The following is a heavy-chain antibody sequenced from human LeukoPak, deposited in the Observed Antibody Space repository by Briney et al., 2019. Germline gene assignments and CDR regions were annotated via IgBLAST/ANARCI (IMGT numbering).Heavy chain of an antibody. Sequence: GGSLRLSCAASGFTFSSYGMSWVRQAPGKGLEWVANIKQDGSEKYYVDSVKGRFTISRDNAKNSLYLQMNSLRAEDTAVYYCARVVGATRDFDYWGQGTLVTVSS. V-gene: IGHV3-7*01. J-gene: IGHJ4*02. CDR2: IKQDGSEK. D-gene: IGHD1-26*01. CDR3: ARVVGATRDFDY. CDR1: GFTFSSYG.